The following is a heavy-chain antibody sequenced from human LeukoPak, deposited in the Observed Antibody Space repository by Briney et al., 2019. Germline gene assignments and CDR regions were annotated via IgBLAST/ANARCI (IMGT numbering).Heavy chain of an antibody. CDR2: IYPYSGDT. CDR1: GYTFTGYY. Sequence: ASVTVSCKASGYTFTGYYIHWVRQAPGQGLEGMGWIYPYSGDTNYAQNFQGRVTMTRDTSISTAYMELSSLKSDDTAVYYCARDRNSGSSLDIWGQGTMLTVSS. D-gene: IGHD6-6*01. CDR3: ARDRNSGSSLDI. V-gene: IGHV1-2*02. J-gene: IGHJ3*02.